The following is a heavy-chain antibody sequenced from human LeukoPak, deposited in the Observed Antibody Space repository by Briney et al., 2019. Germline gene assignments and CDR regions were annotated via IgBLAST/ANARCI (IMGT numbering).Heavy chain of an antibody. CDR1: GGSIDITNY. CDR2: IAHDGTT. Sequence: SETLSLTCGVSGGSIDITNYWSWVRQAPGKGLEWIGEIAHDGTTNYNPSLRSRVAMSFDRANNQFSLKVNSVTAADTAVYYCARRTGSLSFDYWGQGTLVTVSS. V-gene: IGHV4-4*02. D-gene: IGHD1-26*01. CDR3: ARRTGSLSFDY. J-gene: IGHJ4*02.